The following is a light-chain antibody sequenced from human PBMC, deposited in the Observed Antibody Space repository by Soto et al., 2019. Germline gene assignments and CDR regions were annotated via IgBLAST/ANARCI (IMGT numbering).Light chain of an antibody. CDR3: SSYTSSSIVV. J-gene: IGLJ2*01. Sequence: QSALTQPTSVSGSPGQSITISCTGTSSDVGGYNYVSWYQQLPGKAPKLMIYDVSNRPSGVSNRFSGSKSGNTASLTISGLQAEDEADYYCSSYTSSSIVVFGGGTQLTVL. V-gene: IGLV2-14*01. CDR2: DVS. CDR1: SSDVGGYNY.